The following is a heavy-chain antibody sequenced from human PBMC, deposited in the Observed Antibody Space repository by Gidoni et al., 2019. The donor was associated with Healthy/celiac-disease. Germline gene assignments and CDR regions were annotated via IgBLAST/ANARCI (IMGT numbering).Heavy chain of an antibody. Sequence: QVQLQESGPGLVKPSETLSLTCTVSGGSISSYYWSWIRQPPGKGLEWIGYIYYSGSTNYNPSLKSRVTISVDTSKNQFSLKLSSVTAADTAVYYCARHLARGSQMSPVGAKGYYGMDVWGQGTTVTVSS. CDR2: IYYSGST. CDR3: ARHLARGSQMSPVGAKGYYGMDV. CDR1: GGSISSYY. D-gene: IGHD1-26*01. J-gene: IGHJ6*02. V-gene: IGHV4-59*08.